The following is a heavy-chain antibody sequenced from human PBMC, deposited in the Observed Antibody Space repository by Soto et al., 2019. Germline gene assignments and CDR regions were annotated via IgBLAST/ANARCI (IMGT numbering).Heavy chain of an antibody. D-gene: IGHD6-25*01. J-gene: IGHJ6*01. CDR2: IDYTGST. CDR1: GGSISSYY. CDR3: GRTALRPFYYGLHV. Sequence: PXETLSLTCAVAGGSISSYYWGWIRQPPGKGLEWIGFIDYTGSTNYSPSLKTRVTISLDTSKSHFSLKLSSVTAADTAVYYCGRTALRPFYYGLHVWLQGTTVTVYS. V-gene: IGHV4-59*01.